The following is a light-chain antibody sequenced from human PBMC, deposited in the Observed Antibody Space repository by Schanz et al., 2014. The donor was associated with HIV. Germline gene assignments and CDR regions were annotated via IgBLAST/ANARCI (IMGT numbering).Light chain of an antibody. CDR2: DVS. CDR3: CSYAGRRGV. Sequence: QSALTQPASVSGSPGQSITISCTGTSSNVGGYDYVSWYQQHPGKAPKLIIYDVSNRPSGISYRFSGSKSGNTASLTISGLQAEDEADYYCCSYAGRRGVFGGGTKLTVL. V-gene: IGLV2-14*03. CDR1: SSNVGGYDY. J-gene: IGLJ3*02.